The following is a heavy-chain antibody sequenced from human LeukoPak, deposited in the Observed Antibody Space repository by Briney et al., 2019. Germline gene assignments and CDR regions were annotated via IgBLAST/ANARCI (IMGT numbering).Heavy chain of an antibody. D-gene: IGHD3-22*01. CDR2: VCYSGST. J-gene: IGHJ5*02. CDR3: ARVTMIVVVNWFDP. CDR1: GGSISSSSYC. Sequence: SETLSLTCTVSGGSISSSSYCWGWIRQPPGKGLEWIGSVCYSGSTYYNPSLKSRVTISVDTSKNQFSLKLSSVTAADTAVYYCARVTMIVVVNWFDPWGQGTLVTVSS. V-gene: IGHV4-39*01.